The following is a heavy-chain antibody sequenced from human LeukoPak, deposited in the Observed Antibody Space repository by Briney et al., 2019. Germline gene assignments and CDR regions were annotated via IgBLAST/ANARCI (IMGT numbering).Heavy chain of an antibody. Sequence: SETLSLTCAVYGGSFSGYYWSWVRQPPGKGLEWIGEINHSGSTNYNPSLKSRVTTSVDTSKNQFSLNLSSVTAADTAVYYCARRAVAEWYFDLWGRGTLVTVSS. J-gene: IGHJ2*01. V-gene: IGHV4-34*01. CDR2: INHSGST. CDR3: ARRAVAEWYFDL. D-gene: IGHD6-19*01. CDR1: GGSFSGYY.